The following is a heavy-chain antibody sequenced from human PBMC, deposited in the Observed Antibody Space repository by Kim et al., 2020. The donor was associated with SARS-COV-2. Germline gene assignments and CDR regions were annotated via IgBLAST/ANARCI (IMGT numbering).Heavy chain of an antibody. CDR1: GFTVSSYW. Sequence: GGSLRLSCAASGFTVSSYWMHWVRQAPGKGLVWVSRINSDGSRTNYADSVKGRFTITRDNAENPLYLRMNSLRAEDTAVYYCVRSFDYWGQGTLVTVSS. CDR3: VRSFDY. CDR2: INSDGSRT. V-gene: IGHV3-74*01. J-gene: IGHJ4*02.